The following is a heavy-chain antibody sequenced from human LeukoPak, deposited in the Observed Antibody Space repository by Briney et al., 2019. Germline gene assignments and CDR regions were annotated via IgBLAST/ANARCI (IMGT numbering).Heavy chain of an antibody. CDR3: AREGINPKYGRGYYMDV. CDR2: IYSGGST. J-gene: IGHJ6*03. D-gene: IGHD1-14*01. CDR1: GFTVSSNY. V-gene: IGHV3-53*01. Sequence: GGSLRLSCAASGFTVSSNYMSWVRQAPGKGLGWVSVIYSGGSTYYADSVKSRFTISRDNSKNTLYLQMNSLRAEDTAVYYCAREGINPKYGRGYYMDVWGKGTTVTVSS.